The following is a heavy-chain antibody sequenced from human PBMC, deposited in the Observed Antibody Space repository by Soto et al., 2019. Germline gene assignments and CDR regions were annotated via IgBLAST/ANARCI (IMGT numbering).Heavy chain of an antibody. V-gene: IGHV5-51*01. CDR3: ARHRDNRGTYLNAFDI. CDR1: GYSFTSYW. Sequence: PGESLKISCKGSGYSFTSYWISWVRQMPGKGLEWMGIIWPGDSDSRYSPSFQGQVTFSADKSISTAYLEWSSLKASDTAMYYCARHRDNRGTYLNAFDIWGQGTLVTVSS. J-gene: IGHJ3*02. CDR2: IWPGDSDS. D-gene: IGHD1-26*01.